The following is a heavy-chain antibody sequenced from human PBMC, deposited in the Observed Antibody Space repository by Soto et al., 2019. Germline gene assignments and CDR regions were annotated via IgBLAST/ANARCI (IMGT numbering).Heavy chain of an antibody. CDR1: GFTFSSYS. Sequence: EVQLVESGGGLVKPGGSLRLSCAASGFTFSSYSMKWVRQAPGKGLEWVSSISSSSSYIYYADSVKGRFTISRDNAKNSLYLQMNSLRAEDTAVYYCARPWGHYYYYYYMDVWGKGTTVTVSS. CDR3: ARPWGHYYYYYYMDV. D-gene: IGHD7-27*01. V-gene: IGHV3-21*01. CDR2: ISSSSSYI. J-gene: IGHJ6*03.